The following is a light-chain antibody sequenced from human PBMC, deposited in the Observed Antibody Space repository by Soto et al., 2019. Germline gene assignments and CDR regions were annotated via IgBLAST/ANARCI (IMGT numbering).Light chain of an antibody. V-gene: IGLV2-14*01. CDR1: GSDIGYYDY. CDR3: SSHSSTSAYYV. Sequence: QSVLTQPASVSGSPGQSITISCTGTGSDIGYYDYVSWYQYHSGKAPKLIIYEVNNRPSGVSNRFSGSKSVNTASLTISGLQAEDEAHYYCSSHSSTSAYYVFGTGTKLTVL. CDR2: EVN. J-gene: IGLJ1*01.